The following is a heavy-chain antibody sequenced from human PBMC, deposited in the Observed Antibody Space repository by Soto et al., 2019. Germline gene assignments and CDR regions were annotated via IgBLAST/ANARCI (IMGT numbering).Heavy chain of an antibody. CDR3: AKGRSYYYYYGVDV. Sequence: LRLSCAASGFTFDDYAMHWVRQAPGKGLEWFSGISWNSGSIGYADSVKGRFTISRDNAKNSLYLQMNSLRAEDTALYYCAKGRSYYYYYGVDVWGQGSTVTVSS. CDR2: ISWNSGSI. CDR1: GFTFDDYA. V-gene: IGHV3-9*01. J-gene: IGHJ6*02.